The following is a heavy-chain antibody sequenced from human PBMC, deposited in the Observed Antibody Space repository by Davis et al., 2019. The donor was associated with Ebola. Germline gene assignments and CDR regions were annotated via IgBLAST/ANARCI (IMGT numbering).Heavy chain of an antibody. J-gene: IGHJ5*02. Sequence: GESLKISCAASGFTFSSYSMNWVRQAPGKGLEWVSSISSSSSYIYYADSVKGRFTISRHNSKNTLYLQMNSLRAEDTAVYYCARGDSWWFDPWGQGTLVTVSS. CDR2: ISSSSSYI. CDR3: ARGDSWWFDP. V-gene: IGHV3-21*04. CDR1: GFTFSSYS. D-gene: IGHD2-15*01.